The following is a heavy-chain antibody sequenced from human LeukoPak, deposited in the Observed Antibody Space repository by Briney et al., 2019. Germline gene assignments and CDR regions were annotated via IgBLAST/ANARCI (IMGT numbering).Heavy chain of an antibody. CDR2: ISAYNGNT. V-gene: IGHV1-18*01. CDR1: GYTFTSYA. Sequence: ASVKVSCKASGYTFTSYAMNWVRQAPGQGLEWMGWISAYNGNTNYAQKLQGRVTMTTDTSTSTAYMELRSLRSDDTAVYYCARVPSITGTTGDYWGQGTLVTVSS. D-gene: IGHD1-7*01. J-gene: IGHJ4*02. CDR3: ARVPSITGTTGDY.